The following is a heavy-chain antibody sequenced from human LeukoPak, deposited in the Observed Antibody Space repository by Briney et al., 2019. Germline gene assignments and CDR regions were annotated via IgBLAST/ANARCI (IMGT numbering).Heavy chain of an antibody. J-gene: IGHJ1*01. CDR1: GYTFSGYY. Sequence: GASVRVSCKASGYTFSGYYIHWVRQAPGRGLEWMGWINPNSGGTNYAQTFKGRVTMTRDTSISTAYMELSRLRSDDAAVYYCATSPHPPYYGDNAEYFQHWGQGPLVTVSS. D-gene: IGHD4-17*01. CDR2: INPNSGGT. V-gene: IGHV1-2*02. CDR3: ATSPHPPYYGDNAEYFQH.